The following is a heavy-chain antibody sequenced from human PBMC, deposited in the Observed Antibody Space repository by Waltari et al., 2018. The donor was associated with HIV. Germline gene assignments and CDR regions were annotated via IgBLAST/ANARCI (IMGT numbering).Heavy chain of an antibody. CDR3: ARRPDYGGDWFDS. CDR2: IYPQTDRV. CDR1: GYTFTNYW. J-gene: IGHJ5*01. V-gene: IGHV5-51*03. Sequence: DVRLVQSGAVVKRPGDSLKISCKTSGYTFTNYWIGWVGQTAGKGLEWIGVIYPQTDRVQYNPSFHGRGGTSTYWSTRTVYLEWRSLTALDTGVYYCARRPDYGGDWFDSWGQGTLVSVSS. D-gene: IGHD3-10*01.